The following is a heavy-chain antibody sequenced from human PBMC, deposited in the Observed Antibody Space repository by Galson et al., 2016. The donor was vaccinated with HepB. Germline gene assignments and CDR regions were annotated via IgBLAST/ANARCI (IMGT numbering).Heavy chain of an antibody. CDR2: FHHSGNT. D-gene: IGHD2-2*01. CDR3: ASSRVYCSSTRCPEYYYYGMDV. J-gene: IGHJ6*02. V-gene: IGHV4-38-2*01. Sequence: ETLSLTCAVSGYSISSAYYWGWVRQPPGRGLEWIGSFHHSGNTYYNPSLKSRVTISEDTSKNQFSLKLSSVTAADTAVYYCASSRVYCSSTRCPEYYYYGMDVWGQGTTVTVSS. CDR1: GYSISSAYY.